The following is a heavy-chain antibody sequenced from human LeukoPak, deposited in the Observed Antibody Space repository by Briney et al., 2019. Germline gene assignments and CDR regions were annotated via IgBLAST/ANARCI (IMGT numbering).Heavy chain of an antibody. CDR2: IYTSGSS. CDR1: GGSISSGSYD. J-gene: IGHJ6*03. D-gene: IGHD3-10*01. Sequence: PSETLSLTCTVSGGSISSGSYDWYWIRQPAGKGLEWIGHIYTSGSSNYSPSLKSRVTISVDTSKNQFSLKLSSVTAADTAVYYCAREGVSVYYYYMDVWGKGTTVTVSS. V-gene: IGHV4-61*09. CDR3: AREGVSVYYYYMDV.